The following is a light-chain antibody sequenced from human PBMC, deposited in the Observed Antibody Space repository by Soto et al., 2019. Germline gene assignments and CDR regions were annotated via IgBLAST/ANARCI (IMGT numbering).Light chain of an antibody. CDR2: LGS. J-gene: IGKJ1*01. CDR1: QSLLHSNGYNY. CDR3: MQALQTAWT. V-gene: IGKV2-28*01. Sequence: DIVMTQSPLSLPVTPGESASISCRSSQSLLHSNGYNYLDWYLQKPRQSPQLLIYLGSNRASGVPDRFSGSGSGTDFTLKISRVEAEDVGVYYCMQALQTAWTFGQGTRVDIK.